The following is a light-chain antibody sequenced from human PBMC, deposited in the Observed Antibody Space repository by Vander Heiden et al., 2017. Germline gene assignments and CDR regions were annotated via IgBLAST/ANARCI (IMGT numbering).Light chain of an antibody. V-gene: IGLV2-14*03. CDR3: SSYTRSYTLV. Sequence: QSALTQPASVSGSPGQSITISCTGTSSDIGGYNYVPWYQQHPGKAPKVMIYDVSNRPSGVSNRFSGSKSDNTASLTISGLQAEDEADYYCSSYTRSYTLVFGGGTKLT. J-gene: IGLJ2*01. CDR1: SSDIGGYNY. CDR2: DVS.